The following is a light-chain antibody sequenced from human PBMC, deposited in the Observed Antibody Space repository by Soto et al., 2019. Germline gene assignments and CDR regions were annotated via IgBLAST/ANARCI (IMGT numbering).Light chain of an antibody. CDR3: CPFTNTFTLSV. CDR1: STEIGTLDY. Sequence: QSALTQSPSVSGSPGQSVTISCTGASTEIGTLDYVPWHSHHPGTVPSPMIYSVRIQPSGVPDRFSGPKSGMRASVAISGIQAEDVADCLCCPFTNTFTLSVFETGTKLTVL. J-gene: IGLJ1*01. V-gene: IGLV2-14*03. CDR2: SVR.